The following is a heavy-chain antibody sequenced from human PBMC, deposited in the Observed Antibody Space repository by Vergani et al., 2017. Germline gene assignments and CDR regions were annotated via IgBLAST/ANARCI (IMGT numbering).Heavy chain of an antibody. CDR2: ISAYNGNT. CDR1: GYTFSSYG. J-gene: IGHJ3*02. V-gene: IGHV1-18*01. Sequence: QVQLVQSGAEVKKPGASVKVSCKASGYTFSSYGISWVRQAPGQGLEWMGWISAYNGNTNYVQKLQGRVTMTTDTSTSTAYMELRSLRSDDTAVYYCARATLGYCSSTSCYGKALDIWGQGTMVTVSS. CDR3: ARATLGYCSSTSCYGKALDI. D-gene: IGHD2-2*01.